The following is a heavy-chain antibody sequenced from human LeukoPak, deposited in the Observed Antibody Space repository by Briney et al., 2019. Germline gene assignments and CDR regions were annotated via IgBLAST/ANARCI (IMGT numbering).Heavy chain of an antibody. J-gene: IGHJ4*02. CDR1: GFTFSTYW. CDR3: ARPRESGWSKTCDY. Sequence: GGSLRLACAGSGFTFSTYWMTWVRQAPGKGLEWVANIKKDGSEKYYVDSVKGRFTISRDNAQNSLYLQMNSLRAEDTAVYYCARPRESGWSKTCDYWGQGTLVTVSS. D-gene: IGHD6-13*01. CDR2: IKKDGSEK. V-gene: IGHV3-7*03.